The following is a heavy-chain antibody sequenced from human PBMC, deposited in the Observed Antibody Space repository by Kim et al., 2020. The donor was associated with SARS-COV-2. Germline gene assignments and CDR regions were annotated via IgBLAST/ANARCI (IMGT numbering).Heavy chain of an antibody. CDR1: GFTFSSYA. CDR3: AKDGLRGFGELSTDSFDI. CDR2: ISGSGGST. Sequence: GGSLRLSCAASGFTFSSYAMSWVRQAPGKGLEWVSAISGSGGSTYYADSVKGRFTISRDNSKNTLYLQMNSLRAEDTAVYYCAKDGLRGFGELSTDSFDIWGQGTMVTVSS. V-gene: IGHV3-23*01. D-gene: IGHD3-10*01. J-gene: IGHJ3*02.